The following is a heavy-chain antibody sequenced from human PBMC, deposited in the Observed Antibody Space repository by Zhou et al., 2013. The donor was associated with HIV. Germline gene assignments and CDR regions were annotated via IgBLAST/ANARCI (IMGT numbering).Heavy chain of an antibody. Sequence: QVRLVQSGTVMKKPGSSVRISCEASGYTFIDYFIHWVRHVPEKGLEWMGWINPYAGAVNYAWNFQGRVTLTRKSFDTDTGTAYMELSGLTSADTAVYYCVRRGLCDHCDDWDFQHWGQGTPVVVSS. CDR2: INPYAGAV. CDR3: VRRGLCDHCDDWDFQH. D-gene: IGHD2-21*02. CDR1: GYTFIDYF. V-gene: IGHV1-2*02. J-gene: IGHJ1*01.